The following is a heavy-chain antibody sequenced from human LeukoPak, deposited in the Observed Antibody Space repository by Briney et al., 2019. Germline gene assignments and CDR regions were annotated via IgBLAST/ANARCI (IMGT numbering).Heavy chain of an antibody. CDR1: GFTFSSYA. D-gene: IGHD6-13*01. CDR2: ISYDGSNK. J-gene: IGHJ4*02. CDR3: ARDSAAGYFDH. V-gene: IGHV3-30-3*01. Sequence: GGSLRLSGAASGFTFSSYAMHWVRQAPGKGLEWVAVISYDGSNKYYADSVKGRFTISRDNSKNTLYLQMNSQRAEDTAVYYXARDSAAGYFDHWGQGTLVTVSS.